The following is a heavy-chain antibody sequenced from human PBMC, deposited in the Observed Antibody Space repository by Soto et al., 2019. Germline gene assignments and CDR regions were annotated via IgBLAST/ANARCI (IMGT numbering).Heavy chain of an antibody. D-gene: IGHD2-8*01. CDR2: ISGSGGEA. CDR3: AKEDDTWTNGHFDI. V-gene: IGHV3-23*01. J-gene: IGHJ3*02. Sequence: EVQLLESGGGLVQPGGSLRLSCTASGFTFDNYDMSWVRQAPGKGLEWVSGISGSGGEAYYADSVRGRFTISTDNSKNTLYVQMASLRAEDTAIYYCAKEDDTWTNGHFDIWGQGTMVTVSS. CDR1: GFTFDNYD.